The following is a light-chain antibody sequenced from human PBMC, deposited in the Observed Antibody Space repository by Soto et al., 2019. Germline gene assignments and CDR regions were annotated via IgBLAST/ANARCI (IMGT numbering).Light chain of an antibody. CDR3: QQYNNWPPIT. CDR2: GAS. J-gene: IGKJ5*01. CDR1: QSVSTN. V-gene: IGKV3-15*01. Sequence: EIVLTQSPGTLSLSPGERATLSCRASQSVSTNYLAWYQQKPGQAPRLLIYGASSRATDIPARFSGSGSGTEFTLTISSLQSEDFAVYYCQQYNNWPPITFGQGTRLEIK.